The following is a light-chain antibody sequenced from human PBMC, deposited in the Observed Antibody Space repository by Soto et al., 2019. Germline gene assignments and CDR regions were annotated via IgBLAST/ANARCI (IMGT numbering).Light chain of an antibody. CDR2: EVS. J-gene: IGLJ3*02. Sequence: QSVLTQPPSASGSPGQSVTISCTGTSSDVGGYNYVSWYQQHPGKAPKLMISEVSKRPSGVPDRFSGSKSGNTSSLTVSGLQAEDDADYYCSSFAGNNNLVFGGVTKLTVL. CDR3: SSFAGNNNLV. V-gene: IGLV2-8*01. CDR1: SSDVGGYNY.